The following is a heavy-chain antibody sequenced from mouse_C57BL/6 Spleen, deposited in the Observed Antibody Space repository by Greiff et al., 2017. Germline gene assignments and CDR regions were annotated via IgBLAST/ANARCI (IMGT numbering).Heavy chain of an antibody. CDR2: IDPETGGT. J-gene: IGHJ3*01. V-gene: IGHV1-15*01. D-gene: IGHD2-1*01. CDR1: GYTFTDYE. CDR3: TREGNGNGFAD. Sequence: VQLQQSGAELVRPGASVTLSCKASGYTFTDYEMHWVKQTPVHGLEWIGAIDPETGGTAYNQKFKGKAILTADKSSSTAYMELRSLTSEDSAVYYCTREGNGNGFADWGQGTLVTVSA.